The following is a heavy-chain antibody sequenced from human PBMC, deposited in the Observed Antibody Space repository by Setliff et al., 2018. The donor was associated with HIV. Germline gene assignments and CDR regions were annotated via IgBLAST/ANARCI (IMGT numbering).Heavy chain of an antibody. V-gene: IGHV5-51*01. CDR3: ARQRSKWELLPFDAFDI. Sequence: GESLKISCKGSGYSFTSYWIGWVRQMPGKGLEWMGIIYPGDSDTRYSPSFQGQVTISADKSISTAYLQWSSLKASGTAMYYCARQRSKWELLPFDAFDIWGQGTMVTVSS. J-gene: IGHJ3*02. CDR1: GYSFTSYW. CDR2: IYPGDSDT. D-gene: IGHD1-26*01.